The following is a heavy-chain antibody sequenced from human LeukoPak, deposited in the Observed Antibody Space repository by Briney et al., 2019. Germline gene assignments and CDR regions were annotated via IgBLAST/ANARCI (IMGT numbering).Heavy chain of an antibody. D-gene: IGHD6-19*01. CDR1: GFTVSSNY. CDR3: AETESSAWYMNFDY. J-gene: IGHJ4*02. V-gene: IGHV3-66*01. Sequence: GGSLRLSCAASGFTVSSNYMSWVRQAPGKGLEWVSVIYSGGSTYYADSVKGRFTISRDNSKNTLYLQMNSLRAEDTAVYYCAETESSAWYMNFDYWAREPWSQSPQ. CDR2: IYSGGST.